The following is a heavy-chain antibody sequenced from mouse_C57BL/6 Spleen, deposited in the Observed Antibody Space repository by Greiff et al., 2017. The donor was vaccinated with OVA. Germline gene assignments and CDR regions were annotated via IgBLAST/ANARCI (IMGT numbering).Heavy chain of an antibody. CDR2: IYPGDGDT. J-gene: IGHJ4*01. CDR3: ARFRSFYDYDEDYAMDY. CDR1: GYAFSSSW. Sequence: QVQLQQSGPELVKPGASVKISCKASGYAFSSSWMNWVKQRPGKGLEWIGRIYPGDGDTNYNGKLKGKATLTADKSSSTAYMQISSLTSEDSAVYFCARFRSFYDYDEDYAMDYWGQGTSVTVSS. D-gene: IGHD2-4*01. V-gene: IGHV1-82*01.